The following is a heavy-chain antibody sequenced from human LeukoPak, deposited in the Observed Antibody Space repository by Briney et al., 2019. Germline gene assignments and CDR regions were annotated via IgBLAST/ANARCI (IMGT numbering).Heavy chain of an antibody. J-gene: IGHJ6*02. CDR3: ARFGITMIVVAKDGMDV. V-gene: IGHV4-30-4*01. CDR1: GGSLSSGVYY. D-gene: IGHD3-22*01. CDR2: IYYSGST. Sequence: SGTLSLTCTVSGGSLSSGVYYWGWVRQPPGEGLEWIGYIYYSGSTYYNPSLKSRVTISVDTSKNQYSLKLSSVTAADTAVYYCARFGITMIVVAKDGMDVWGQGTTVTVSS.